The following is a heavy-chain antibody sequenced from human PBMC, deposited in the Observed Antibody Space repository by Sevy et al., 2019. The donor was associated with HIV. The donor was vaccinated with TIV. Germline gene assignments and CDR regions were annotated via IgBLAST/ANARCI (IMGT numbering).Heavy chain of an antibody. Sequence: GGSLRLSCAASGFSFSGYGMHWVRRAPGKGLEWVAVIWYDATNKEYADSVKGRFTISRDNSKNTLYLQMNSLRAEDTAVYYCARASIAVAGIGYYFNYWGQGTLVTVSS. V-gene: IGHV3-33*01. J-gene: IGHJ4*02. CDR2: IWYDATNK. CDR1: GFSFSGYG. D-gene: IGHD6-19*01. CDR3: ARASIAVAGIGYYFNY.